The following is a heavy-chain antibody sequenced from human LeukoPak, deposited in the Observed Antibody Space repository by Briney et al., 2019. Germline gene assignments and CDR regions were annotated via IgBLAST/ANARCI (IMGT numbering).Heavy chain of an antibody. CDR1: GFTFSSYS. J-gene: IGHJ4*02. D-gene: IGHD1-26*01. CDR3: ARVLVGATTGFDY. CDR2: ISSSSSYI. Sequence: GGSLRLSCAASGFTFSSYSINWVRQAPGKGLEWVSSISSSSSYIYYADSVKGRFTISRDNAKNSLYLQMNSLRAEDTAVYYCARVLVGATTGFDYWGQGTLVTVSS. V-gene: IGHV3-21*01.